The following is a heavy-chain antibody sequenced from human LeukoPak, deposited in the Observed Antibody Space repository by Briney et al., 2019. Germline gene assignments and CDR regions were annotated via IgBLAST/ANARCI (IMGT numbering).Heavy chain of an antibody. Sequence: ASETLSLTCTVSGGSISSGGHYWSWIRQHPGKGLEWIGYIYYSGSTYYNPSLKSRVSISVDTSKNQFSLKLSSVTAADTAVYYCARRIVGATGWFDPWGQGTLVTVSS. CDR3: ARRIVGATGWFDP. V-gene: IGHV4-31*03. D-gene: IGHD1-26*01. CDR1: GGSISSGGHY. J-gene: IGHJ5*02. CDR2: IYYSGST.